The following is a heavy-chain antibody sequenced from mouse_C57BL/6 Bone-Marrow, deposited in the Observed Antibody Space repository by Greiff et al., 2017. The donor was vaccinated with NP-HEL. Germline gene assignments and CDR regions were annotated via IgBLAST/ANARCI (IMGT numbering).Heavy chain of an antibody. D-gene: IGHD1-1*01. CDR2: IWSGGST. Sequence: VQLVESGPGLVQPSQSLSITCTVSGFSLTSYGVHWVRQSPGKGLEWLGVIWSGGSTDYNAAFISRLSISKDNSKSQVFFKMNSLQADDTAIYYCARNYYGSSQYYFDYWGQGTTLTVSS. J-gene: IGHJ2*01. V-gene: IGHV2-2*01. CDR1: GFSLTSYG. CDR3: ARNYYGSSQYYFDY.